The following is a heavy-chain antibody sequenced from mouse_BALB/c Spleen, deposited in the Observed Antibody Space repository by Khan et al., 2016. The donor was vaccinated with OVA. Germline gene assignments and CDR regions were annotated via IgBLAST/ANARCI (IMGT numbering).Heavy chain of an antibody. CDR2: VNPNNGDS. CDR3: ARGYDVFAY. CDR1: GYSFTIYY. Sequence: VQLQQSGPDLVKPGASVKISCKASGYSFTIYYLSWVKQSHGESLEWIGRVNPNNGDSTYNQKFKGKAILTVDKSSNTAYMDFRSLTSEDSAVYYCARGYDVFAYWGQGTLVTVSA. V-gene: IGHV1-26*01. D-gene: IGHD2-14*01. J-gene: IGHJ3*01.